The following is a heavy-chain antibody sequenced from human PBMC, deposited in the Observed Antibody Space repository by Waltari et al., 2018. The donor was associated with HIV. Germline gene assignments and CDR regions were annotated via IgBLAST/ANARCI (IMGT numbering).Heavy chain of an antibody. J-gene: IGHJ4*02. V-gene: IGHV3-21*01. Sequence: EVQLVESGGGLVKPGGSLRLSCAASGFTFSSYSMNWVRQAPGKVLEWVSSISSSSSYIYYADSVKGRFTISRDNAKNSLYLQMNSLRAEDTAVYYCATEAAAGTVPIDYWGQGTLVTVSS. CDR3: ATEAAAGTVPIDY. CDR2: ISSSSSYI. CDR1: GFTFSSYS. D-gene: IGHD6-13*01.